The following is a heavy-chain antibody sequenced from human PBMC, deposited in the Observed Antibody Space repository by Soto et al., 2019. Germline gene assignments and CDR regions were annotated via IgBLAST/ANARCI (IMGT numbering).Heavy chain of an antibody. CDR3: ARGGGSDSFDY. CDR1: GASITFGGCS. Sequence: SETLSLTCTVSGASITFGGCSWSWIRQTPGKGLEWIGYINHLETTFYNPSFESRLTLSIDRAKNQFSLKLHSMSAADRAVYFCARGGGSDSFDYWGQGSLVTVSS. J-gene: IGHJ4*02. CDR2: INHLETT. V-gene: IGHV4-30-2*01. D-gene: IGHD1-26*01.